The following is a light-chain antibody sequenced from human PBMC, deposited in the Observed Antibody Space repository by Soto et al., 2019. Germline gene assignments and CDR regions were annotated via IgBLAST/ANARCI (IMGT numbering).Light chain of an antibody. J-gene: IGKJ1*01. CDR1: QSVGKN. CDR3: QHYITWPRT. CDR2: DAS. V-gene: IGKV3-15*01. Sequence: EIVMTQSPATLSVSPGERATLSCRAGQSVGKNLAWYQQKPGQAPRLLMYDASTRATGIPARFSGSGSGTAITLTISSLQSEDFAVYFCQHYITWPRTFGQGTKVEFK.